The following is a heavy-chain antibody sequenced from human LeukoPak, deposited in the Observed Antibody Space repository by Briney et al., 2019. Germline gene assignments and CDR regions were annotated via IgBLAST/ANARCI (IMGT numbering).Heavy chain of an antibody. D-gene: IGHD6-19*01. J-gene: IGHJ4*02. CDR3: ARERNLEIAVAGTIFDY. CDR2: IYSGGST. V-gene: IGHV3-66*01. CDR1: GFTVSGNY. Sequence: GGSLRLSCAASGFTVSGNYMSWVRQAPGKGLEWVSVIYSGGSTYYADSVKGRFTISRDNSKNTLYLQMKSLRAGDTAVYYCARERNLEIAVAGTIFDYWGQGTLVTVSS.